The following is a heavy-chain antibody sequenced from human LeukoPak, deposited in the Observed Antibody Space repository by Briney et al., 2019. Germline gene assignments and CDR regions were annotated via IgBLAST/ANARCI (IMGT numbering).Heavy chain of an antibody. D-gene: IGHD2-15*01. CDR1: GFTFNNYS. CDR3: ARDYCSGPKCYFIDY. J-gene: IGHJ4*02. CDR2: ITSSSTV. V-gene: IGHV3-48*04. Sequence: GGSLRHSCAASGFTFNNYSMNWVRQAPGKGLEWVSYITSSSTVYYAGSVKGRFTISRDNAKNSLFLQMNSLRAEDTAVYYCARDYCSGPKCYFIDYWGQGALVTVSS.